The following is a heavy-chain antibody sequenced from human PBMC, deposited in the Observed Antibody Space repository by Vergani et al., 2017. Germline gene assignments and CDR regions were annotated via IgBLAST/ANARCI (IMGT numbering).Heavy chain of an antibody. CDR2: IIPIFGTA. CDR1: GGTFSSYA. V-gene: IGHV1-69*01. J-gene: IGHJ4*02. CDR3: ARAGPEVPAANFDY. Sequence: QVQLVQSGAEVKKPGSSVKVSCKASGGTFSSYAISWVRQAPGQGLEWMGGIIPIFGTANYAQKFQGRVTITADESTSTAYMELSSLRSEDTAVYYCARAGPEVPAANFDYWGQGTLVTVSS. D-gene: IGHD2-2*01.